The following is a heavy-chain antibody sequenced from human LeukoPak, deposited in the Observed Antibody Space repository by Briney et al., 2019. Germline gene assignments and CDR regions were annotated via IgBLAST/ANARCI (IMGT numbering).Heavy chain of an antibody. J-gene: IGHJ5*02. V-gene: IGHV1-46*01. CDR3: ARDHNFRDYYDSSGYLNWFDP. D-gene: IGHD3-22*01. Sequence: GASVTVSCKASGYTFTSYYMHWVRQAPGQGLEWMGIINPSGGSTSYAQKFQGRVTMTRGTSTSTVYMELSSLRSEDTAVYYCARDHNFRDYYDSSGYLNWFDPWGQGTLVTVSS. CDR2: INPSGGST. CDR1: GYTFTSYY.